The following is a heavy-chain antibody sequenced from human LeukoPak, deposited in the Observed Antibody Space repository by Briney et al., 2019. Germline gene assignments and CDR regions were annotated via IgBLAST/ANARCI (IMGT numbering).Heavy chain of an antibody. V-gene: IGHV3-73*01. CDR1: GFTFSGSA. CDR3: TRHVDCSSTSCKPNYYYGMDV. Sequence: GGSLKLSCAASGFTFSGSAMHWVRQASGKGLEWVGRIRSKANSYATAYAASVKGRFTISRDDSKNTAYLQMNSLKTEDTAVYYCTRHVDCSSTSCKPNYYYGMDVWGQGTTVTVS. CDR2: IRSKANSYAT. D-gene: IGHD2-2*01. J-gene: IGHJ6*02.